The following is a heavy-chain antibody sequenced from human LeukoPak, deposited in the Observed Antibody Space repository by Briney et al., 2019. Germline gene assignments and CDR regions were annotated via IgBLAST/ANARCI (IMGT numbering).Heavy chain of an antibody. CDR1: GYTFTSYG. V-gene: IGHV1-18*01. D-gene: IGHD6-13*01. CDR2: ISAYNGNT. J-gene: IGHJ6*03. CDR3: ARGPLIGGSSWYSHYYYYYMDV. Sequence: ASVKVSCKASGYTFTSYGISWVRQAPGQGLEWMGWISAYNGNTNYAQKFQGRVTITRNTSISTAYMELSSLRSEDTAVYYCARGPLIGGSSWYSHYYYYYMDVWGKGTTVTVSS.